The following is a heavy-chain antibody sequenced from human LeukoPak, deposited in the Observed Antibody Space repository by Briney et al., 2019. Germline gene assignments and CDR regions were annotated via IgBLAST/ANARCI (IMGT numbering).Heavy chain of an antibody. J-gene: IGHJ3*02. D-gene: IGHD3-16*01. CDR1: GFTFSSYW. Sequence: GGSLRLSCAASGFTFSSYWMHWVRQAPGKGLVWVSRINSDGSSTSYADSVKGRFTISRDNAKNSLYLQMNSLRAEDTALYYCARAPIRLEAFDIWGQGTMVTVSS. V-gene: IGHV3-74*01. CDR2: INSDGSST. CDR3: ARAPIRLEAFDI.